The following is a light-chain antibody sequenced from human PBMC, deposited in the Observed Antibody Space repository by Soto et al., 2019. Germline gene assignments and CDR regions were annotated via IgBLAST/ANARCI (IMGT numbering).Light chain of an antibody. CDR3: QHYLTLPRT. CDR1: QDISYY. CDR2: DAS. Sequence: DIQMTQSPSSLSAFVGDRVTITCQASQDISYYLNWYQQKPGKAPKLLIYDASSLESGVPSRFSGGGSGTDFTFTITGLQPEDIATYFCQHYLTLPRTFGGGTKVGIK. J-gene: IGKJ4*01. V-gene: IGKV1-33*01.